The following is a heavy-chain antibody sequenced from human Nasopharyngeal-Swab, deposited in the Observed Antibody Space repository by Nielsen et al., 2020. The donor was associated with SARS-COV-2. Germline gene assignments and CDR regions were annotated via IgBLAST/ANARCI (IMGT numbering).Heavy chain of an antibody. CDR2: IYYSGST. CDR3: ARAPRGTIFGVVTNFDY. CDR1: GGSISSCY. J-gene: IGHJ4*02. V-gene: IGHV4-59*01. Sequence: SETLSLTCTVSGGSISSCYWSWIRQPPGKGLEWIGYIYYSGSTNYNPSLKSRVTISVDTSKNQFSLKLSSVTAADTAVYYCARAPRGTIFGVVTNFDYWGQGTLVTVSS. D-gene: IGHD3-3*01.